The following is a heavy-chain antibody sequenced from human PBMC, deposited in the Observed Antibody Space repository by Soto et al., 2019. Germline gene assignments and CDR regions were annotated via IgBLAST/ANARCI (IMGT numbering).Heavy chain of an antibody. CDR3: AKAYFVILTGYFGDY. CDR1: GFTFSNYA. J-gene: IGHJ4*02. V-gene: IGHV3-23*01. D-gene: IGHD3-9*01. Sequence: VQLLESGGGLVQPGGSLRLSCAASGFTFSNYAMSWVRQAPGKGLEWVSGMSNSGSRTYYADSVKGRFIISRDNSKNTLDLQMNSLRPEDTAVYYCAKAYFVILTGYFGDYWGQGTLVSVSS. CDR2: MSNSGSRT.